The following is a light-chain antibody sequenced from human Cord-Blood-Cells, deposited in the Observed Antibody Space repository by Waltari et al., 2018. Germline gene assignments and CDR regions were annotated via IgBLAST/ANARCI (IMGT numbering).Light chain of an antibody. V-gene: IGLV2-14*03. CDR2: YVS. CDR3: SSYTSGSTYV. CDR1: SSDVRGYNY. J-gene: IGLJ1*01. Sequence: QSALTQPASVSGSPGQSITIPLTGTSSDVRGYNYVFWYQQHPGKAPKLMIYYVSNRPSGVSKRVSGSKSGNTASLTTSWLQAEDEADYYCSSYTSGSTYVFGTGTKVTVL.